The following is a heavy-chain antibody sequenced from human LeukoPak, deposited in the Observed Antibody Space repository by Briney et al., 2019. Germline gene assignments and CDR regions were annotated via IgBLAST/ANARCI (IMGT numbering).Heavy chain of an antibody. Sequence: PGGSLRLSCAASGFTFSSYGMHWVRQAPGKGLEWVAFIRYDGSNKYYVDSVKGRFTISRDNSKNTLYLQMNSLKTEDTAVYYCTTDPYGGYYPWSFDYWGQGTLVTVSS. J-gene: IGHJ4*02. V-gene: IGHV3-30*02. CDR1: GFTFSSYG. CDR2: IRYDGSNK. D-gene: IGHD5-12*01. CDR3: TTDPYGGYYPWSFDY.